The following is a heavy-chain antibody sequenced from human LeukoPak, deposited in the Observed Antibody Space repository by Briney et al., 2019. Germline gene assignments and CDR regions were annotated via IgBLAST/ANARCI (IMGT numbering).Heavy chain of an antibody. D-gene: IGHD4-17*01. CDR1: GYSISSGYY. Sequence: SETLSLTCTVSGYSISSGYYWGWIRQPPGKGLEWVGSIYHSGSTYYNPSLKSRVTISVDTSKNQFSLKLSSVTAADTAVYYCASLNYGDGMNWGQGTLVTVSS. CDR2: IYHSGST. J-gene: IGHJ4*02. CDR3: ASLNYGDGMN. V-gene: IGHV4-38-2*02.